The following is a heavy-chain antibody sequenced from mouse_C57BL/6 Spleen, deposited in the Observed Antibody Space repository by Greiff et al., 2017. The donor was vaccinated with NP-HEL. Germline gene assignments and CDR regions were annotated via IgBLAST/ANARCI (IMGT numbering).Heavy chain of an antibody. CDR2: IDPSDSYT. CDR3: ASWYFDV. CDR1: GYTFTSYW. J-gene: IGHJ1*03. V-gene: IGHV1-69*01. Sequence: QVQLQQPGAELVKPGASVKLSCKASGYTFTSYWMHWVKQRPGQGLEWIGEIDPSDSYTNYNQKFKGKSTLTVDKSSSTAYMQLSSLKSEDSAVYYCASWYFDVWGTGTTVTVSS.